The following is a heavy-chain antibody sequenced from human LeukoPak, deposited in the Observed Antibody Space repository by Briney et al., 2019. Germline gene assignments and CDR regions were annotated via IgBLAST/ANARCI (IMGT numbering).Heavy chain of an antibody. CDR1: GFIFSDYG. CDR2: IRHNGNKK. V-gene: IGHV3-30*02. D-gene: IGHD3-22*01. CDR3: ARGFDSSGYYPPGFLDY. J-gene: IGHJ4*02. Sequence: GGSLRLSCGASGFIFSDYGMHWVRQAPGKGLEWVALIRHNGNKKYLPDSMKGRFTISRDNSKNTLYLQMNSLRAEDTAVYYCARGFDSSGYYPPGFLDYWGQGTLVTVSS.